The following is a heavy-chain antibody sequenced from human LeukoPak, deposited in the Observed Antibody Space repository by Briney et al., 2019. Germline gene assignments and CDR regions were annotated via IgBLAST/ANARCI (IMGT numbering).Heavy chain of an antibody. CDR2: ISSSGSTI. D-gene: IGHD3-10*02. V-gene: IGHV3-48*03. CDR1: GFTFSSYE. Sequence: GGSLRLFCAASGFTFSSYEMNWVRQARGKGLEWVSYISSSGSTIYYADSVKGRFTISRDNAKNSLYLQMNSLRAEDTAVYYCAELGITMIGGVWGKGTTVTTSS. J-gene: IGHJ6*04. CDR3: AELGITMIGGV.